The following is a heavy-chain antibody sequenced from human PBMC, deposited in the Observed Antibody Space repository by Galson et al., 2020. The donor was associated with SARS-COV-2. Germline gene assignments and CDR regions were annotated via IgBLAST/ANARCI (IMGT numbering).Heavy chain of an antibody. J-gene: IGHJ6*02. Sequence: GESLKISCEASTVSFSAYGLTWVRQAPGKGLEWVSFISTTSSYIYYADSVKGRFTISRDNAKNSLYLQMNSLRGEDTAVYYCAGVKSETMTTSSGYYYGMDVWGQGTTVAVSS. D-gene: IGHD3-22*01. V-gene: IGHV3-21*01. CDR1: TVSFSAYG. CDR2: ISTTSSYI. CDR3: AGVKSETMTTSSGYYYGMDV.